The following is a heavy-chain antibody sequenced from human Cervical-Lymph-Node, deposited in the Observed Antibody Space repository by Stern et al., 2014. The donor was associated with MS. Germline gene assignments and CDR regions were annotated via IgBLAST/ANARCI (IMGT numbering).Heavy chain of an antibody. J-gene: IGHJ4*02. D-gene: IGHD1-7*01. CDR2: IYWDDDK. CDR1: GFSLSTNGVG. CDR3: AHRRGATNYQY. Sequence: QVTLKESGPTLVKPTQTLTLTCTFSGFSLSTNGVGVGWIRQPPGKALEWLALIYWDDDKRYSPSPKSRLTITKDTSKNQVVLTMTNMEYVDTATYYCAHRRGATNYQYWGQGTLVTVSS. V-gene: IGHV2-5*02.